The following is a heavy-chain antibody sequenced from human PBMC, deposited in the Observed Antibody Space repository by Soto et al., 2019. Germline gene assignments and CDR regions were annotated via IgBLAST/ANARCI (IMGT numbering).Heavy chain of an antibody. Sequence: SETLSLTCAVYGGSFSGYYWSWIRQPPGKGLEWIGEINHSGSTNYNPSLKSRVTISVDTSKNQFSLKLSSVTAADTAVYYCARSLRDPYYDILTGYYRGYYYYGMDAWGQGTTVTVSS. D-gene: IGHD3-9*01. J-gene: IGHJ6*02. CDR2: INHSGST. CDR3: ARSLRDPYYDILTGYYRGYYYYGMDA. V-gene: IGHV4-34*01. CDR1: GGSFSGYY.